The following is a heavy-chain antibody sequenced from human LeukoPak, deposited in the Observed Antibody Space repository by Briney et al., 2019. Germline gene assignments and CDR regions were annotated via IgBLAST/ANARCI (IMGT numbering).Heavy chain of an antibody. CDR1: GFTFSSYS. D-gene: IGHD2-15*01. V-gene: IGHV3-21*01. CDR3: ARRIIGYCSGGSCSSFDY. CDR2: ISSSSSYI. Sequence: PGGSLRLSCAASGFTFSSYSMNWVRQAPGKGLEWVSSISSSSSYIYYADSVKGRFTISRDNAKNSLYLQMNSLSAGDTAVYYCARRIIGYCSGGSCSSFDYWGQGTLVTVSS. J-gene: IGHJ4*02.